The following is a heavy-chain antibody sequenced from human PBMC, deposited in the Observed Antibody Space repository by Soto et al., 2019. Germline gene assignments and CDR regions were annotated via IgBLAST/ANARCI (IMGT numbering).Heavy chain of an antibody. V-gene: IGHV3-23*01. CDR1: GFTFSSYA. CDR2: ISGSGGST. D-gene: IGHD3-3*01. J-gene: IGHJ6*02. Sequence: GGSLRLSCAASGFTFSSYAMSWVRQAPGKGLEWVSAISGSGGSTYYADSVKGRFTISRENSKNTLYLQMNSLRAEDTAVYYCAKDLGPLKSGYYSSYYYYGMDVWGQGTTVTVSS. CDR3: AKDLGPLKSGYYSSYYYYGMDV.